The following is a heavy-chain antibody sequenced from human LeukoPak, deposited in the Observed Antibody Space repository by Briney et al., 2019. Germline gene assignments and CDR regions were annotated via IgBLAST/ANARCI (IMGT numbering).Heavy chain of an antibody. J-gene: IGHJ4*02. Sequence: GGSLRLSCAASGFTFSSYSMNWVRQAPGKGLGWVSSISSSSSYIYYADSVKGRFTISRDNAKNSLYLQMNSLRAEDTAVYYCARDSPPGLATGDWGQGTLVTVSS. D-gene: IGHD5-12*01. V-gene: IGHV3-21*01. CDR2: ISSSSSYI. CDR3: ARDSPPGLATGD. CDR1: GFTFSSYS.